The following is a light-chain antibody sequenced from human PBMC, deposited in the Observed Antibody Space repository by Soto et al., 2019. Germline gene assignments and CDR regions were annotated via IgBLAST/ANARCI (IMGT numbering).Light chain of an antibody. CDR2: KIS. J-gene: IGKJ4*01. CDR1: QSLVHSDGDTY. V-gene: IGKV2-24*01. CDR3: LHPTQFPFT. Sequence: DIVMTQTPLSSPVTLGQPASISCRSSQSLVHSDGDTYLNWLQQRPGQPPRLLIYKISNRFSGVPAIFTGSCAGTAFPLHLLLLSSSSLLPSSCLHPTQFPFTFGGGTKV.